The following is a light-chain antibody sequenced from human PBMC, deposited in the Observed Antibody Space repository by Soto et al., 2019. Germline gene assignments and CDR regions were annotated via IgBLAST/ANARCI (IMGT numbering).Light chain of an antibody. CDR2: GNS. Sequence: QSALTQPPSVSGAPGPRVTISCTGSSSTIGAGYAVHWYQQLPGTAPTLLIYGNSNRPSGVPDPFSGSKSATSASLAITGLQAEDEADYYCQSYDSSLSGSYVFGTGTKVTVL. J-gene: IGLJ1*01. V-gene: IGLV1-40*01. CDR1: SSTIGAGYA. CDR3: QSYDSSLSGSYV.